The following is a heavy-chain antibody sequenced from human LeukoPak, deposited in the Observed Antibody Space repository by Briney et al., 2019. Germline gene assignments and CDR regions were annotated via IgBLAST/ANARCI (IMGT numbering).Heavy chain of an antibody. J-gene: IGHJ5*02. V-gene: IGHV3-49*04. CDR1: GFTFGDYA. Sequence: GRSLRLSCTASGFTFGDYAMSWVRQAPGKGLEWVGFIRSKAYGGTTEYAASVKGRFTISRDDSKGIAYLQMNSLKTEDTAVYYCTSGSGYPWGQGTLVTVSS. D-gene: IGHD3-10*01. CDR3: TSGSGYP. CDR2: IRSKAYGGTT.